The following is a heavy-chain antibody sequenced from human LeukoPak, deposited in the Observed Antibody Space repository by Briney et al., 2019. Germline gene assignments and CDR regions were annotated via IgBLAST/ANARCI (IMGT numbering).Heavy chain of an antibody. V-gene: IGHV3-53*01. CDR2: IYSGGTT. Sequence: GGSLRLSCTASGFTFSNFGINWVRQAPGKGLEWVSVIYSGGTTYYADSVKGRFTISRDNSKNTLYLQMNSLRAEDTAVYYCARGAGDTTMGYYYYYMDVWGKGTTVTVSS. CDR3: ARGAGDTTMGYYYYYMDV. CDR1: GFTFSNFG. J-gene: IGHJ6*03. D-gene: IGHD5-18*01.